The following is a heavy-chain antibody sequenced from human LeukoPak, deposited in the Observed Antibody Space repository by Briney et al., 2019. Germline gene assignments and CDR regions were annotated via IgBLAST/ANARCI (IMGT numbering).Heavy chain of an antibody. Sequence: KSSETLSLTCAVYGGSFSGYYWSWIRQPPGKGLEWIGEINHSGRTNYNPSLKSRVTISVDTSKNQFSLKLSSVTAADTAVYYWASGLVRGELRLYYSDYWGQGTLVTVSS. D-gene: IGHD3-10*01. CDR2: INHSGRT. J-gene: IGHJ4*02. CDR1: GGSFSGYY. CDR3: ASGLVRGELRLYYSDY. V-gene: IGHV4-34*01.